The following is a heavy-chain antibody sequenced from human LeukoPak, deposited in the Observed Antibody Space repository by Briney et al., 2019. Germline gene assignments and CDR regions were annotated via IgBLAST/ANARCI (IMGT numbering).Heavy chain of an antibody. J-gene: IGHJ6*03. CDR2: ISTSSSYI. D-gene: IGHD2-2*01. V-gene: IGHV3-21*01. CDR3: ARAHGAGGLGYQYMDV. Sequence: GGSLRLSCAASGFTFNKYSMNWVRQAPGKGLEWVSSISTSSSYIYYADSVKGRFTISRDNAKNSLFLQMNSLRAEDTAVYYCARAHGAGGLGYQYMDVWGKGTTVTISS. CDR1: GFTFNKYS.